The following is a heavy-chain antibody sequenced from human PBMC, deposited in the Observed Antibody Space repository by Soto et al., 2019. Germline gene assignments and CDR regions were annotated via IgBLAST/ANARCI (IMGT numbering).Heavy chain of an antibody. CDR3: ARDRGSDDPIDY. CDR1: GFTLSSYG. V-gene: IGHV3-33*01. D-gene: IGHD2-21*01. J-gene: IGHJ4*02. CDR2: IWHDGSNK. Sequence: QVQLVESGGGVVQPGRSLRLSCGASGFTLSSYGMHWVRQAPGKGLEWVAVIWHDGSNKYYADSMKGRFTISRDNSKNTLYLQMNNLRVEDTAVYYCARDRGSDDPIDYWGQGNLVTVSS.